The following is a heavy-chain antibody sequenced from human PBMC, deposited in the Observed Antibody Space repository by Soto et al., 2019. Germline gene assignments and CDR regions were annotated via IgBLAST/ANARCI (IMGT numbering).Heavy chain of an antibody. J-gene: IGHJ4*02. CDR1: GYRFTNYY. V-gene: IGHV1-2*06. Sequence: QVQLVQSGAEVKKPGASVRVSCEASGYRFTNYYIHWVRQAPGQGLEWMGRMNIDPGGTTFAQNFQGRVTMTRDTSISTAYMELSSVKSDDTAIYYCARDGNFAFRGYSFAFDLWGQGTLGHRLL. CDR2: MNIDPGGT. D-gene: IGHD5-18*01. CDR3: ARDGNFAFRGYSFAFDL.